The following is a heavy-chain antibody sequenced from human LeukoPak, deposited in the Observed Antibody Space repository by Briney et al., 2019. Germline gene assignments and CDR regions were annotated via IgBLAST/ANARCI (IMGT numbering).Heavy chain of an antibody. V-gene: IGHV3-33*01. D-gene: IGHD1-1*01. CDR3: ARGTSGGCEGDY. CDR1: GFTLSSYG. J-gene: IGHJ4*02. Sequence: GGSLRLSCAASGFTLSSYGMHWVRQAPGKGLEWVAVIWYDGSNKYYADSVKGRFTISRDNSKNTLYLQMNSLRAEDTAVYYCARGTSGGCEGDYWGQGTLVTVSS. CDR2: IWYDGSNK.